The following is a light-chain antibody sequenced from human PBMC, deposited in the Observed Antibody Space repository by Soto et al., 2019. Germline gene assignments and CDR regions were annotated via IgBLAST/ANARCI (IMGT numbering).Light chain of an antibody. Sequence: QSALTQPASVSGSPGQSITVSCTGTSSDVGGHNYVSWFQQHPGQAPKLLIYEVTTRPSGVSTRFSGSKSGNTASLTISGLQAEDEAHYYCSSYTTSYFYVFGPGTKLTVL. CDR2: EVT. CDR3: SSYTTSYFYV. CDR1: SSDVGGHNY. J-gene: IGLJ1*01. V-gene: IGLV2-14*01.